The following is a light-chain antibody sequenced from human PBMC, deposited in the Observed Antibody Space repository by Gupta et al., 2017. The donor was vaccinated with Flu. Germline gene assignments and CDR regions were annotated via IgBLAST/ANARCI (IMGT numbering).Light chain of an antibody. Sequence: SAPSQPPSASGTPGQMVTISCAGSSSNIGSNYVYWYQQHPGTAPKLLIYRNNQRPSGVPDRFSGSKSGTSASLAISGLRAEDEADYYCAAWDDSRSGQVFGGGTKLTVL. CDR1: SSNIGSNY. CDR3: AAWDDSRSGQV. J-gene: IGLJ3*02. CDR2: RNN. V-gene: IGLV1-47*01.